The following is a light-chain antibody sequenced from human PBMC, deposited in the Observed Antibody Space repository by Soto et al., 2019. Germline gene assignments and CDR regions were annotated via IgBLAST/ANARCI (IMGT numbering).Light chain of an antibody. CDR3: QLWDRSTRV. Sequence: SYELTQPPSVSVSPGQTASITCSGDKLGNKYACWYQQKPGQSPVLVIYKDSKRPSGIPERFSGSNSGNTATLTISGTQAMDEADYYCQLWDRSTRVFGGGTKLTVL. J-gene: IGLJ3*02. CDR2: KDS. V-gene: IGLV3-1*01. CDR1: KLGNKY.